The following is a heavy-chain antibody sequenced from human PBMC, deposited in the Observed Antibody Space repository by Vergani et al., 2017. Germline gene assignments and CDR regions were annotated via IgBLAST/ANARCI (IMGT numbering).Heavy chain of an antibody. CDR1: GYTFTSYG. Sequence: VQLVQSGAEVKKPGESLRISCKASGYTFTSYGISWVRQAPGQGLEWMGGSSAYNGNTNYAQKLQGRVTMTTDTSTSTAYMELRSLRSDDTAVYYCARALRGYSYGLNYWGQGTLVTVSS. CDR3: ARALRGYSYGLNY. V-gene: IGHV1-18*01. D-gene: IGHD5-18*01. J-gene: IGHJ4*02. CDR2: SSAYNGNT.